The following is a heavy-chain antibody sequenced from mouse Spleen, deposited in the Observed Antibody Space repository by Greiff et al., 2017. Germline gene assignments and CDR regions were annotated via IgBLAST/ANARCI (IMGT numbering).Heavy chain of an antibody. D-gene: IGHD1-1*01. CDR2: INPNNGGT. V-gene: IGHV1-26*01. CDR3: ARTLYYDGSGFDY. CDR1: GYTFTDYY. J-gene: IGHJ2*01. Sequence: EVQLQQSGPELVKPGASVKISCKASGYTFTDYYMNWVKQSHGKSLEWIGDINPNNGGTSYNQKFKGKATLTVDKSSSTAYMELRSLTSEDSAVYYCARTLYYDGSGFDYWGQGTTLTVSS.